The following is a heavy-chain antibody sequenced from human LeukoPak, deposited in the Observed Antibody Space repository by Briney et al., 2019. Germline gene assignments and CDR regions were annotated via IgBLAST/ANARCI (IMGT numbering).Heavy chain of an antibody. Sequence: SVKVSCKASGGTFSSYAISWVRQAPGQGLEWMGGIIPIFGTANYAQKFQGRVTITADESTSTAYMELSSLRSEDTAVYYCARGGPMIYDAFDIWGQGTMVTVSS. J-gene: IGHJ3*02. D-gene: IGHD3-22*01. CDR2: IIPIFGTA. CDR1: GGTFSSYA. CDR3: ARGGPMIYDAFDI. V-gene: IGHV1-69*13.